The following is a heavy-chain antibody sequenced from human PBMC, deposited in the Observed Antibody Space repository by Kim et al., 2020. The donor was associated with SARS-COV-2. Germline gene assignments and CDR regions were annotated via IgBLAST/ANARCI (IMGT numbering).Heavy chain of an antibody. Sequence: SVKVSCKASGGTFSSYAISWVRQAPGQGLEWMGGIIPIFGTANYAQKFQGRVTITADESTSTAYMELSSLRSEDTAVYYCARGGQDDYGDGGWFDPWGQGTLVTVSS. CDR3: ARGGQDDYGDGGWFDP. V-gene: IGHV1-69*13. J-gene: IGHJ5*02. D-gene: IGHD4-17*01. CDR1: GGTFSSYA. CDR2: IIPIFGTA.